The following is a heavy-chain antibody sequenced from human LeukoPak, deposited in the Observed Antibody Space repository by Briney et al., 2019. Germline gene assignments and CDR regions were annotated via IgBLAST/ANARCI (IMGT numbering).Heavy chain of an antibody. Sequence: SETLSLTCTVSGGSISTSSYYWGWIRQPPGKGLEWIGNIYYSGSTYYNPSLKSRVTISIDTSKNQFSQKLSSVTAADTAVYYCARQRYSSRSLDYWGQGTLVTVSS. CDR3: ARQRYSSRSLDY. V-gene: IGHV4-39*01. CDR2: IYYSGST. CDR1: GGSISTSSYY. J-gene: IGHJ4*02. D-gene: IGHD6-19*01.